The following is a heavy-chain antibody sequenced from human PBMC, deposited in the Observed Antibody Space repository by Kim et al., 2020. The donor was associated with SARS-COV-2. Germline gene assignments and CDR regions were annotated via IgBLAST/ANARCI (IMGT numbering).Heavy chain of an antibody. CDR3: ARGRAAMVLVYYYGMDV. CDR1: GYTFTSYA. J-gene: IGHJ6*02. V-gene: IGHV7-4-1*02. D-gene: IGHD5-18*01. CDR2: INTNTGNP. Sequence: ASVKVSCKASGYTFTSYAMNWVRQAPGQGLEWMGWINTNTGNPTYAQGFTGRFVFSLDTSVSTAYLQISSLKAEDTAVYYCARGRAAMVLVYYYGMDVWGQGTTVTVSS.